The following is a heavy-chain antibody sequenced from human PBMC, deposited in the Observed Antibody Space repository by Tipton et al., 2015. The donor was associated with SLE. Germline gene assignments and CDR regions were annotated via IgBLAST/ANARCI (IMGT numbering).Heavy chain of an antibody. D-gene: IGHD6-13*01. CDR3: AREGTYSSSWYYFDY. Sequence: QLVQSGPEVKKPGASVKVSCKASGYTFTSYGITWVRQAPGQGLEWMGWINPYNGNTNHPQKLQGRVTMTTDTSTSTAYMDLRSLRSDDTAVYYCAREGTYSSSWYYFDYWGQGTLVTVSS. J-gene: IGHJ4*02. CDR1: GYTFTSYG. CDR2: INPYNGNT. V-gene: IGHV1-18*01.